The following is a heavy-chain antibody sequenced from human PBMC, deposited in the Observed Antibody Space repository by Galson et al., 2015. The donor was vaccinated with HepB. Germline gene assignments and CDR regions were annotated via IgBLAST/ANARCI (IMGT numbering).Heavy chain of an antibody. CDR2: IYYSGST. D-gene: IGHD3-10*01. CDR3: ARQNYYGSGKLYFDY. V-gene: IGHV4-59*01. CDR1: GGSFSNYY. Sequence: SETLSLTCTVSGGSFSNYYWSWFRQPPGKGLEWIGYIYYSGSTNYNSSLKSRVTISVDTSKNQFSLKLSSVTAADTAVYYCARQNYYGSGKLYFDYWGQGTLVTVSS. J-gene: IGHJ4*02.